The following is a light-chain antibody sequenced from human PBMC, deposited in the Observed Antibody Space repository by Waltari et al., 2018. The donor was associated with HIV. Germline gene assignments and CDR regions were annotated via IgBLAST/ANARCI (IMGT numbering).Light chain of an antibody. J-gene: IGLJ2*01. CDR3: ATWDSSLSAVV. Sequence: QSLLTQPPSVSAATGQKIIISCSGSTSNIGNNYVSWYQHLPGTAPKVLIYDTYKRPSGVPDRFAGSQSGTSATVAITGLQTGDEADYDCATWDSSLSAVVFGGGTKVTVL. CDR1: TSNIGNNY. V-gene: IGLV1-51*01. CDR2: DTY.